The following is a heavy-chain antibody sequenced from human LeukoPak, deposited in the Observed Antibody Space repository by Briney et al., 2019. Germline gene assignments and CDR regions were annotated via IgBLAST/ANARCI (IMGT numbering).Heavy chain of an antibody. CDR3: ARDRTVTTFDS. Sequence: GGSLRLSCAASGFTFGSYWMSWVRQAPGKGLEWVANIKQDGSQRYYVDSVKGRFTISRDNAKNSLYLQMISLRVGDTALYYCARDRTVTTFDSWGQGTLVTVSS. D-gene: IGHD4-17*01. CDR2: IKQDGSQR. J-gene: IGHJ4*02. CDR1: GFTFGSYW. V-gene: IGHV3-7*01.